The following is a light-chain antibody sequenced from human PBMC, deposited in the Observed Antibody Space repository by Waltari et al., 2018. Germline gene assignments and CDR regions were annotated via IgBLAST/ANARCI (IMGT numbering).Light chain of an antibody. Sequence: DIQMTQSPSTLSASVGDRVTITCRASQSISNWLAWYQQKPGKAPNLMIYKASSLEGGVPSRFSGSGSGTEFTLTISSLQPDDFANYYCQQYNSYPGTFGQGTKVEIK. CDR1: QSISNW. CDR2: KAS. CDR3: QQYNSYPGT. J-gene: IGKJ1*01. V-gene: IGKV1-5*03.